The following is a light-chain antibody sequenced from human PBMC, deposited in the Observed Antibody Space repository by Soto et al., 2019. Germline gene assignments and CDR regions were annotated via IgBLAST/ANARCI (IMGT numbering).Light chain of an antibody. CDR3: MQSTQLRT. CDR2: QIS. J-gene: IGKJ1*01. Sequence: DIVMTQTPLSSPVTLGQPASISCRSSQSLLHSDGNTYLSWLQQRPGQPPRLLIYQISKRFSGVPDRFSGSGAGTDFTLKISRVESEDVGIYYCMQSTQLRTCGQGTKVDIK. CDR1: QSLLHSDGNTY. V-gene: IGKV2-24*01.